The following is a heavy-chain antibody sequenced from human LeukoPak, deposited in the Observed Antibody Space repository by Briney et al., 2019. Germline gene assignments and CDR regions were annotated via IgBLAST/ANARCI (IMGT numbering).Heavy chain of an antibody. V-gene: IGHV4-59*01. D-gene: IGHD3-22*01. CDR1: GGSISSYY. CDR2: IYYSGST. CDR3: ARVYYDSSGPFDI. J-gene: IGHJ3*02. Sequence: SETLSLTCTVSGGSISSYYWSWIRQPPGKGLEWIGYIYYSGSTNYNPSLKSRVTISVDTSKNQFSLKLLSVTAADTAVYYCARVYYDSSGPFDIWGQGTMVTVSS.